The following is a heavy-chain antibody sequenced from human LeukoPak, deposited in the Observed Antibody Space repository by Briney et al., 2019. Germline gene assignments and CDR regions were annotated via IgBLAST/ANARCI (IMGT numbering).Heavy chain of an antibody. V-gene: IGHV1-46*01. Sequence: ASVKHSCKASGYTFTSYYMHWVREAPGQGLEWMGIINPSGGSTSYAQKFQGRVTMTRDMSTSTVYMELSSLRSEDTAVYYCARDVGATVVFDIWGQGTFVTVSS. CDR3: ARDVGATVVFDI. CDR2: INPSGGST. CDR1: GYTFTSYY. D-gene: IGHD1-26*01. J-gene: IGHJ3*02.